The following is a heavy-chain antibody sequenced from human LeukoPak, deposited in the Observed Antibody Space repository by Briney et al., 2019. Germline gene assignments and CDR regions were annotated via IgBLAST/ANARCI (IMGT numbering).Heavy chain of an antibody. D-gene: IGHD2-15*01. V-gene: IGHV1-69*13. J-gene: IGHJ3*02. Sequence: ASVKVSCKTSGGTFSSYAISWVRQAPGHGLEWMGGIIPIFGTANYAQKFQGRVTITADESTSTAYMELSSLRSEDTAVYYCARDPIRYCSGGSCYAGLAFDIWGQGTMVTVSS. CDR2: IIPIFGTA. CDR3: ARDPIRYCSGGSCYAGLAFDI. CDR1: GGTFSSYA.